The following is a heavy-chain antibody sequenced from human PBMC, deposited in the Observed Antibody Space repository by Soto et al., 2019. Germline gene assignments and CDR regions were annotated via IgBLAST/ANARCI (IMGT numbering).Heavy chain of an antibody. J-gene: IGHJ6*02. V-gene: IGHV1-18*01. Sequence: ASVEVSCKTSGYTVSNYGINRARQAPGQGLEWLGWISGYNGNTNYAQTVQVRVSMTTDTSTGTVDMELRSLKSDDTAIYYFPRFLMVGGWFDPNYYHGMDVWG. CDR3: PRFLMVGGWFDPNYYHGMDV. CDR1: GYTVSNYG. CDR2: ISGYNGNT. D-gene: IGHD6-19*01.